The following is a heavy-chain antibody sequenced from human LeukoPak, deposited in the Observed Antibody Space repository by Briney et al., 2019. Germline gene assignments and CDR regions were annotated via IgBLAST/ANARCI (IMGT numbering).Heavy chain of an antibody. D-gene: IGHD3-10*01. CDR2: ISGSDGST. CDR3: AIRGGAHIDY. CDR1: GFTFSSYA. V-gene: IGHV3-23*01. J-gene: IGHJ4*02. Sequence: GGSLRLSCAASGFTFSSYAMSWVRQAPGKGLEWVSAISGSDGSTYYADSVKGRFTISRDNSKNTLYLQMNSLRAEDTAVYYGAIRGGAHIDYWGQGTLVTVSS.